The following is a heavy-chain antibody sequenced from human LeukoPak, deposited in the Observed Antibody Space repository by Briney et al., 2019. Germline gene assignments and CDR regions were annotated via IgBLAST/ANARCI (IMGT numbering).Heavy chain of an antibody. J-gene: IGHJ4*02. D-gene: IGHD6-13*01. CDR2: TYYRSRWYY. CDR1: GDSVSSNIAA. CDR3: ARDVSWRIDY. V-gene: IGHV6-1*01. Sequence: SQTLSLTCAISGDSVSSNIAAWNWIRQSPSRGLEWLGRTYYRSRWYYDSALSVRSLITINPDTSKNQFSLQLNSVTPEDTAVYYCARDVSWRIDYWGQGTLVTVSS.